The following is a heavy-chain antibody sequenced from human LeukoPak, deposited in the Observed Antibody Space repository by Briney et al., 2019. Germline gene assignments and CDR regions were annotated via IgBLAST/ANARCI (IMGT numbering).Heavy chain of an antibody. CDR1: GGSISSYY. D-gene: IGHD6-13*01. CDR2: FYYSGST. J-gene: IGHJ3*02. CDR3: ARGAAAGRDAFDI. V-gene: IGHV4-59*01. Sequence: NPSETLTLTCTVSGGSISSYYWSWIRQPPGKGLEWIGYFYYSGSTKYNPSLKSRVTISVDTSKNQFSLKLSSVTAADTAMYYCARGAAAGRDAFDIWAKGQWSPSLQ.